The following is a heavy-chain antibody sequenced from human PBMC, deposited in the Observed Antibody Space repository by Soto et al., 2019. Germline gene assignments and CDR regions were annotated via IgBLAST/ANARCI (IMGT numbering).Heavy chain of an antibody. CDR2: IYYSGST. V-gene: IGHV4-30-4*01. CDR1: GGSISSGDNY. J-gene: IGHJ3*02. Sequence: PSETLSLTCTVSGGSISSGDNYWSWIRQPPGKGLEWIGYIYYSGSTYYNPSLQSRVTISVDTSKNHFSLKLSSVTAADTAVYYCARVVVDVFDIWGQGTMLTVSS. CDR3: ARVVVDVFDI. D-gene: IGHD2-15*01.